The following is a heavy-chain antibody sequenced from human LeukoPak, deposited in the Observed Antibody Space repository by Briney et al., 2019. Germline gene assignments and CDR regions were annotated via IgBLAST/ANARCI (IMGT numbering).Heavy chain of an antibody. Sequence: GGSLRLSCAASGFTFSSYSMNWVRQAPGKGLEWVSSISSSSSYIYYADSVKGRFTISRDNAKNSLYLQMNSLRAEDTAVYYCARDRDYDYVWGSYRSIGHFDYWGQGTLVTVSS. CDR1: GFTFSSYS. J-gene: IGHJ4*02. CDR2: ISSSSSYI. CDR3: ARDRDYDYVWGSYRSIGHFDY. D-gene: IGHD3-16*02. V-gene: IGHV3-21*01.